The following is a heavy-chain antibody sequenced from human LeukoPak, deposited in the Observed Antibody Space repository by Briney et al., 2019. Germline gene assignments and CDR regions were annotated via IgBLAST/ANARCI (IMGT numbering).Heavy chain of an antibody. CDR1: GGSISSGDYY. D-gene: IGHD2-15*01. J-gene: IGHJ5*02. V-gene: IGHV4-30-4*01. Sequence: SETLSLTCTVSGGSISSGDYYWSWIRQRPGKGLEWIGYIYYSGDTYSNPSLKSRVTISVDTSKNQFSLKLSSVTAADTAVYYCARGPSLVVVAATNWFDPWGQGTLVTVSS. CDR3: ARGPSLVVVAATNWFDP. CDR2: IYYSGDT.